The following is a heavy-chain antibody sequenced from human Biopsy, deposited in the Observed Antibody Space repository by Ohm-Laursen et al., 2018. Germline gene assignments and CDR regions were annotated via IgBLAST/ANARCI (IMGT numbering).Heavy chain of an antibody. CDR3: ARHGDFYYDSNIVIGALYI. V-gene: IGHV4-59*08. D-gene: IGHD3-22*01. J-gene: IGHJ3*02. CDR2: IYYSGIT. CDR1: GGTISSYY. Sequence: GTLSFTCTVSGGTISSYYWSWIRQPPGKGLVWIGNIYYSGITNYNPSLKSRVSISVDTSKNQFSLKLSSVTAADTAVYYCARHGDFYYDSNIVIGALYIWGQGTTVTVSS.